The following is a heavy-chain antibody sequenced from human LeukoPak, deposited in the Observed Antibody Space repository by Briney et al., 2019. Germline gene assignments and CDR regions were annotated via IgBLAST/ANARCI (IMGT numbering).Heavy chain of an antibody. D-gene: IGHD1-1*01. V-gene: IGHV1-2*02. CDR1: GYTFTGHY. Sequence: ASVKVSCKASGYTFTGHYLHWVRQAPGQGLEWMGWINPNSGDTTYAQKFQGRVTMTRDTSISTVYMELTSLTSDDTVVYYCARETGGFDFWGQGTLVTVSS. CDR3: ARETGGFDF. CDR2: INPNSGDT. J-gene: IGHJ4*02.